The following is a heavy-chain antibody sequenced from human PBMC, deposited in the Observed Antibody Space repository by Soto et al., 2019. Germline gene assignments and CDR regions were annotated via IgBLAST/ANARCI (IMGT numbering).Heavy chain of an antibody. CDR1: GYTFTSYG. CDR3: ARDNGSESAY. Sequence: QVQLVQSGAEVKKPGPSVKVSCKASGYTFTSYGISWVRQAPRQGLEWMGWISAYNGNTNYAQKLQGRVTMTTDTSASTAHMELRRLRSDDTAAYYCARDNGSESAYWGQGALVTVSS. J-gene: IGHJ4*02. V-gene: IGHV1-18*01. D-gene: IGHD5-12*01. CDR2: ISAYNGNT.